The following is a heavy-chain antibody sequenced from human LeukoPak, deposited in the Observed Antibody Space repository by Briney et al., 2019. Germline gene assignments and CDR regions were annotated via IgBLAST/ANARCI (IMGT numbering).Heavy chain of an antibody. D-gene: IGHD4-11*01. CDR2: INQDGSVE. V-gene: IGHV3-7*01. J-gene: IGHJ4*02. CDR3: AKLLGDVTTFDY. Sequence: GGSLRLYCAGSGFTFSRSWMTWVRQAAGKGLEWVASINQDGSVEHYMDSVKGRFTISRDNAENSLYLQMNSLRAEDTAVYYCAKLLGDVTTFDYWGQGTLVTVSS. CDR1: GFTFSRSW.